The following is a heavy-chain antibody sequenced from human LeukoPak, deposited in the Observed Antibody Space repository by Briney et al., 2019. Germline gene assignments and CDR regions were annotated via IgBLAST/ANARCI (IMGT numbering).Heavy chain of an antibody. CDR3: ARGPMIVVDAEHTFDY. J-gene: IGHJ4*02. CDR2: IWYDGSNK. D-gene: IGHD3-22*01. Sequence: SGGSLRLSCAASGFTFSSYGMHWVRQAPGKGLEWVAVIWYDGSNKYYADSVKGRFTISRDNSKNTLHLQMNSLRAEDTAVYYCARGPMIVVDAEHTFDYWGQGTLVTVSS. V-gene: IGHV3-33*01. CDR1: GFTFSSYG.